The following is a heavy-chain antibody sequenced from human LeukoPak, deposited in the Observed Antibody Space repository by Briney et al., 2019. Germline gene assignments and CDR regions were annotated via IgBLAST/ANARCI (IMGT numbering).Heavy chain of an antibody. D-gene: IGHD6-13*01. CDR3: ARGSSFDY. Sequence: GGSLRLSCAASGFTFDDYAMHWVRQAPGKGLEWASGISWNSGSIGYADSVKGRFTISRDNSENSLYLQMNSLRAEDTALYYCARGSSFDYWGQGTLVTVSS. CDR2: ISWNSGSI. CDR1: GFTFDDYA. V-gene: IGHV3-9*01. J-gene: IGHJ4*02.